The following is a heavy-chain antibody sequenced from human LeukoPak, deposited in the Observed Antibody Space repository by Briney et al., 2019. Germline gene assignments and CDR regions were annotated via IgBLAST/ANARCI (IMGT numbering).Heavy chain of an antibody. J-gene: IGHJ4*02. CDR2: IYTSGST. D-gene: IGHD3-22*01. Sequence: PSETLSLTCTVSGGSISSYYWSWIRQPAGKGLEWIGRIYTSGSTNYNPSLKSRVTMSVDTSKNQFSLKLSSVTAADTAVYYCARGSSDYYDSSGYWDYWGQGTLVTVSS. CDR1: GGSISSYY. CDR3: ARGSSDYYDSSGYWDY. V-gene: IGHV4-4*07.